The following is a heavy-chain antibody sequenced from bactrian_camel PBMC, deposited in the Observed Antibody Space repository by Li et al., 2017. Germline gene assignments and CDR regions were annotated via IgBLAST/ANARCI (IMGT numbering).Heavy chain of an antibody. V-gene: IGHV3S40*01. CDR2: IDTGDGGT. CDR1: GYDISTC. CDR3: ATFEGWCENRPNFPVSGFRH. Sequence: VQLVESGGGSVQAGGSLKLSCTSSGYDISTCVAWFRQAPGKEREGVAGIDTGDGGTVYAVSVKGRFTISRDNRKNTVYLQMNSLKPEDTATYYCATFEGWCENRPNFPVSGFRHWGQGTQVTVS. J-gene: IGHJ4*01. D-gene: IGHD6*01.